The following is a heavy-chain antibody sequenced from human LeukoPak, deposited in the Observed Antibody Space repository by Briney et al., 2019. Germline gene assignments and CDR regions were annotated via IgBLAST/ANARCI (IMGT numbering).Heavy chain of an antibody. V-gene: IGHV3-23*01. CDR3: AKGFPVAGYYYYYYYGMDV. J-gene: IGHJ6*02. CDR1: GFTFSSYA. CDR2: ISGSGGST. Sequence: GGSLRLSCAASGFTFSSYAMSWVRQAPGKGLEWVSAISGSGGSTYYADSVKGRFTISRDNSKNTLYLQMNSLRAEDTAVHYCAKGFPVAGYYYYYYYGMDVWGQGTTVTVSS. D-gene: IGHD6-19*01.